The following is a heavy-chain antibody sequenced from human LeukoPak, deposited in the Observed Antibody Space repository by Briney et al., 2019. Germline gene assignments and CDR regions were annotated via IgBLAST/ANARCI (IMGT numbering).Heavy chain of an antibody. D-gene: IGHD6-19*01. V-gene: IGHV3-30-3*01. CDR2: ISYDGSNK. CDR1: GFTFSSYA. Sequence: QPGRSLRLSRAASGFTFSSYAMHWVCQAPGKGLEWVAVISYDGSNKYYADSVKGRFTISRDNSKNTLYLQMNSLRAEDTAVYYCARGPDSSGWYFREEGYGMDVWGQGTTVTVSS. J-gene: IGHJ6*02. CDR3: ARGPDSSGWYFREEGYGMDV.